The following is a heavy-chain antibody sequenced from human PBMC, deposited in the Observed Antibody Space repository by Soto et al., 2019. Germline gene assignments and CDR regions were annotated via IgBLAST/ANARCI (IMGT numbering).Heavy chain of an antibody. V-gene: IGHV3-23*01. D-gene: IGHD3-3*01. J-gene: IGHJ4*02. CDR3: AKGSPSVLRFLEWLLFPFDY. CDR1: GFTFSSYA. CDR2: ISGSGGST. Sequence: PGGSLRLSCAASGFTFSSYAMSWVRQAPGKGLEWVSAISGSGGSTYYADSVKGRFTISRDNSKNTLYLQMNSLRAEDTAVYYCAKGSPSVLRFLEWLLFPFDYWGQGTLVTVSS.